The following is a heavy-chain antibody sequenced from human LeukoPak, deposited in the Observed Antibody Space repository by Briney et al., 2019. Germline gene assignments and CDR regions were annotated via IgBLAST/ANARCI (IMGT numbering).Heavy chain of an antibody. V-gene: IGHV4-34*01. CDR1: GGSFSGYY. Sequence: SETLSLTCAVYGGSFSGYYWSWIRQPPGKRLEWIGEINHSGSTNYNPSLKSRVTISVDTSKNQFSLKLSSVTAADTAVYYCARALSSGWYVDAFDIWGQGTMVTVSS. CDR3: ARALSSGWYVDAFDI. CDR2: INHSGST. J-gene: IGHJ3*02. D-gene: IGHD6-19*01.